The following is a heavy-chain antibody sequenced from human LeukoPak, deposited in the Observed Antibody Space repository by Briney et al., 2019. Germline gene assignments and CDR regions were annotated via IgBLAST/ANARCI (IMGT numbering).Heavy chain of an antibody. Sequence: SETLSLTCTVSGGSISNYYWSWIRQPPGKGLEWIGYIYYSGNTNYNPSLKSRVTISVDTSKNQFSLKLNSVTAADTAVYYCARVRYCSTNRCYDREFDNWGQGTLVTVSS. D-gene: IGHD2-2*01. CDR2: IYYSGNT. CDR3: ARVRYCSTNRCYDREFDN. V-gene: IGHV4-59*01. J-gene: IGHJ4*02. CDR1: GGSISNYY.